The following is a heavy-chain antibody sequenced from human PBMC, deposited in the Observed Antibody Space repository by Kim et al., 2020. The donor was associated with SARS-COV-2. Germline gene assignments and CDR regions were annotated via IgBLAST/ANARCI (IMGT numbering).Heavy chain of an antibody. CDR1: GGSISSSSYY. V-gene: IGHV4-39*07. J-gene: IGHJ4*02. CDR3: ARVSWGGGWLTTTWNDYGDRDY. D-gene: IGHD4-17*01. CDR2: IYYSGST. Sequence: SETLSLTCTVSGGSISSSSYYWGWIRQPPGKGLEWIGSIYYSGSTYYNPSLKSRVTISVDTSKNQFSLKLNSVTAADTAVYYCARVSWGGGWLTTTWNDYGDRDYWGQGTLVTVSS.